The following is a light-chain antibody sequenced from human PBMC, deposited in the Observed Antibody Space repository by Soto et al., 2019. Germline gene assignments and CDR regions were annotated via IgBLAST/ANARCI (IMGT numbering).Light chain of an antibody. CDR3: QQTYSTPYI. V-gene: IGKV1-39*01. J-gene: IGKJ2*01. CDR2: GAS. CDR1: QTINNY. Sequence: DIQLTQSPPSLSASVGDRVTITCRASQTINNYVNWYKQEAGRAPKLLISGASSLHSGVPSRFSGSGFGTDFTLTITSLQPEDFVVYYCQQTYSTPYIFGGRTKLDI.